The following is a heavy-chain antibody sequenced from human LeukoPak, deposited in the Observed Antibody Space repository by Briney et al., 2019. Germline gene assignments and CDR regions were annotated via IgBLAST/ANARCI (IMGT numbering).Heavy chain of an antibody. V-gene: IGHV3-23*01. D-gene: IGHD3-3*01. CDR2: ISGSGGST. Sequence: GSLRLSCAASGFTFSSYATSWVRQAPGKGLEWVSAISGSGGSTYYADSVKGRFTISRDNSKNTLYLQMNSLRAEDTAVYYCAKDSPGYYDFWSGYYTGDWFDPWGQGTLVTVSS. CDR3: AKDSPGYYDFWSGYYTGDWFDP. J-gene: IGHJ5*02. CDR1: GFTFSSYA.